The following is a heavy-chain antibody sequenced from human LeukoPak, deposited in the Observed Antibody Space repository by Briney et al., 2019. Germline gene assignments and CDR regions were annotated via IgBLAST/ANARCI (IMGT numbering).Heavy chain of an antibody. Sequence: GGSLRLSCAASGFTFSSYAMSWVRQASGKGLEWVSHVSGSGGSTYYADSVKGRFTISRDNSKHALYLQMNSLRGDDTAVYYCAKRTDVLTGYYNAWGLGTLVTVSS. CDR2: VSGSGGST. D-gene: IGHD3-9*01. CDR3: AKRTDVLTGYYNA. V-gene: IGHV3-23*01. J-gene: IGHJ5*02. CDR1: GFTFSSYA.